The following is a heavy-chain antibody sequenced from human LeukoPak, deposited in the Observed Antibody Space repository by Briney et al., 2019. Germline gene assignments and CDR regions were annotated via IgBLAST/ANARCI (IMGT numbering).Heavy chain of an antibody. CDR3: ARVSPLRGEDF. V-gene: IGHV4-4*02. CDR1: GGSISSHNW. Sequence: SETLSLTCAVSGGSISSHNWWSWVRQPPGKGLEWIGEIYYSGSTNFNPPLKSRVTISVDKSKNQFSLKLSSVTAADTAVYYCARVSPLRGEDFWGQGTPVTVSS. J-gene: IGHJ4*02. CDR2: IYYSGST. D-gene: IGHD4-17*01.